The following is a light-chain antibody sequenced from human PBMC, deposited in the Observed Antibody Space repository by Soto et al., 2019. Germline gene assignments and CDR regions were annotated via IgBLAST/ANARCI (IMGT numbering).Light chain of an antibody. J-gene: IGKJ4*01. CDR3: QQYNSYSPLT. CDR2: KAS. Sequence: DIQMTQSPSILSASVGARVPITCRASQSISSWLAWYQQKPGEAPKLLIYKASGLESGVPSRFSGSGSGTDFTLTISSLQPDDFATYYCQQYNSYSPLTFGGGTKVDIK. V-gene: IGKV1-5*03. CDR1: QSISSW.